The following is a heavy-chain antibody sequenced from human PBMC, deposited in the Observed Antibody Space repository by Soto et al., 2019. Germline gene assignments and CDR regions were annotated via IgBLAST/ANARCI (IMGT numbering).Heavy chain of an antibody. V-gene: IGHV4-59*08. CDR2: IYYSGST. Sequence: PSETLSLTCTVSGGSISSSYWSWIRQPPGKGLEWIGYIYYSGSTNYNPSLKSRVTISVDTSKNQFSLKLSSVTAADTAVYYFARHSQRITIFGVAPHDAFDIWGQGTMVTGSS. CDR3: ARHSQRITIFGVAPHDAFDI. D-gene: IGHD3-3*01. J-gene: IGHJ3*02. CDR1: GGSISSSY.